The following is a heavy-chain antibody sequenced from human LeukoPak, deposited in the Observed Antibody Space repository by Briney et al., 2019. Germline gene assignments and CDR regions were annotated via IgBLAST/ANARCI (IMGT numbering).Heavy chain of an antibody. CDR1: GFTFSTYS. D-gene: IGHD1-26*01. Sequence: GGSLRLSCAASGFTFSTYSMNWVRQAPGKGLEWVSTISSSSSYIYYADSVKGRFTISRDNAKNSLYLQMNSLRAEDTAVYYCAMEGYSGNYPAYWGQGTLVTVSS. J-gene: IGHJ4*02. V-gene: IGHV3-21*01. CDR2: ISSSSSYI. CDR3: AMEGYSGNYPAY.